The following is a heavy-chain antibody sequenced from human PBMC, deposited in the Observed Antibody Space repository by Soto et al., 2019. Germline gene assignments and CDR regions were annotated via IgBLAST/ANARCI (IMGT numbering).Heavy chain of an antibody. V-gene: IGHV1-2*04. D-gene: IGHD6-13*01. CDR1: GYTFTGYY. J-gene: IGHJ4*02. Sequence: ASVKVSCKASGYTFTGYYMHWVRQAPGQGLEWMGWINPNSGGTNYAQKFQGWVTMTRDTSISTAYMELSRLRSDDTVVYYCARGVSPAAGFDYWGQGTLVTVSS. CDR2: INPNSGGT. CDR3: ARGVSPAAGFDY.